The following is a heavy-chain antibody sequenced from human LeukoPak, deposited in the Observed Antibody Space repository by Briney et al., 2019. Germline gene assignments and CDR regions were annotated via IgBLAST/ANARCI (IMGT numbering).Heavy chain of an antibody. CDR3: ARGSSSWYWSAFDI. Sequence: SETLSLTCTVSGGSISSGGYYWSWIRQHPGKGLEWIGYIYYSGSTYYNPSLKSRVTISVDTSKNQFSLKLSSVTAADTAVYHCARGSSSWYWSAFDIWGQGTMVTVSS. CDR2: IYYSGST. CDR1: GGSISSGGYY. J-gene: IGHJ3*02. V-gene: IGHV4-31*03. D-gene: IGHD6-13*01.